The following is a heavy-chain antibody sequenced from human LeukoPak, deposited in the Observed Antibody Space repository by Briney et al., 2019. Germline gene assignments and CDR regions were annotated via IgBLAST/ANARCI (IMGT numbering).Heavy chain of an antibody. CDR2: ISSSSSYI. Sequence: PGGSLRLSCAASGFTFSDSYMTWIRQAPGKGLEWVSYISSSSSYIYYADSVKGRFTISRDNAKNSLYLQMNSLRAEDTAVYYCARVIAFRGYMDVWGKGTTVTVSS. CDR1: GFTFSDSY. V-gene: IGHV3-11*06. CDR3: ARVIAFRGYMDV. D-gene: IGHD3-16*02. J-gene: IGHJ6*03.